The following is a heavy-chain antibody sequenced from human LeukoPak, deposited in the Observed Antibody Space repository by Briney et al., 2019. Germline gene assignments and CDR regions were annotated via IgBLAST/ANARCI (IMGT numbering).Heavy chain of an antibody. CDR2: IRGSGGST. CDR3: AKSKVVAATMGRFDN. Sequence: GGSLRLSCAASGFTFSSYAMNWVRQAPGKGLEWVSTIRGSGGSTYYADSVKGRFTISRDNSKNTLYLQMNSLRAEDTAVYYCAKSKVVAATMGRFDNWGQGTLVTASS. V-gene: IGHV3-23*01. CDR1: GFTFSSYA. J-gene: IGHJ4*02. D-gene: IGHD2-15*01.